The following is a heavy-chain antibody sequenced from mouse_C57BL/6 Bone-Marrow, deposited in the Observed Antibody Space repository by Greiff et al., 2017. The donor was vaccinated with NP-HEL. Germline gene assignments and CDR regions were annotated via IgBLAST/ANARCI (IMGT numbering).Heavy chain of an antibody. CDR2: ISSGGSYT. V-gene: IGHV5-6*01. D-gene: IGHD1-1*02. CDR3: ARQLWAPYAMDY. Sequence: EVQLQQSGGDLVKPGGSLKLSCAASGFTFSSYGMSWVRQTPDKRLEWVATISSGGSYTYYPDSVKGRFTISRDNAKNTLYLQMSSLKSEDTAMYYCARQLWAPYAMDYWGQGTSVTVSS. J-gene: IGHJ4*01. CDR1: GFTFSSYG.